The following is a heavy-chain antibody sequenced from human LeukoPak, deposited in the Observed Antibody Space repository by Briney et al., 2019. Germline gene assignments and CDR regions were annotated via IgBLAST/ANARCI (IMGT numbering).Heavy chain of an antibody. Sequence: PSETLSLTCTVSGGSISSYYWSWIRQPPGKGLEWIGYIYYSGSTNYNPSLKSRVTISVDTSKNQFSLKLSSVTAADTAVYYCARGDGSGSYGSHYFDYWGQGTLVTVSS. CDR3: ARGDGSGSYGSHYFDY. D-gene: IGHD3-10*01. J-gene: IGHJ4*02. CDR2: IYYSGST. CDR1: GGSISSYY. V-gene: IGHV4-59*01.